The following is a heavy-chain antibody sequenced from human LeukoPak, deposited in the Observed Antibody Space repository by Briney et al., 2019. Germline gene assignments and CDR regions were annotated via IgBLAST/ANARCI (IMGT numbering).Heavy chain of an antibody. Sequence: GGSLRLSCVASGLSLDKSWMTWVRQAPGKGLEWVASISQDGGAKHYVDSVMGRFTISRDNAQTSLYLQMSSLRDEDTAVYYCANDYGDYDYWGQGTLVTVSS. CDR3: ANDYGDYDY. J-gene: IGHJ4*02. V-gene: IGHV3-7*01. CDR2: ISQDGGAK. CDR1: GLSLDKSW. D-gene: IGHD4-17*01.